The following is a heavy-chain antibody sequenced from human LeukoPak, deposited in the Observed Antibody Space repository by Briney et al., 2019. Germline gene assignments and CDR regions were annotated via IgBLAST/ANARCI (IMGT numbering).Heavy chain of an antibody. CDR3: ARDGGGSSWYDYYYYMDV. D-gene: IGHD6-13*01. V-gene: IGHV1-18*01. CDR1: GYTFSSYG. Sequence: ASVNVSCKASGYTFSSYGISWVRQAPGQGLEWMGGISAYNGNTNYAQKLQGRVTMTTDTSTSTAYMELRSLRSDDTAVYYCARDGGGSSWYDYYYYMDVWGKGTTVTVSS. CDR2: ISAYNGNT. J-gene: IGHJ6*03.